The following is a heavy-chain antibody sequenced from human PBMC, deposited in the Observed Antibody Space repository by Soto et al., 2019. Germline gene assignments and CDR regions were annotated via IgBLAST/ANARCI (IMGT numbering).Heavy chain of an antibody. J-gene: IGHJ4*02. CDR2: VSYDGRNK. CDR3: AKQVDYDGLFHY. CDR1: GFTFSSYG. Sequence: GGSLRLSCAASGFTFSSYGMHWVRQAPVKGLEWVAVVSYDGRNKYYGDSVKGRFTISRDNSKNTLYLQMDSLRAEDTAVYYCAKQVDYDGLFHYWGQGTLVTVSS. V-gene: IGHV3-30*18. D-gene: IGHD4-17*01.